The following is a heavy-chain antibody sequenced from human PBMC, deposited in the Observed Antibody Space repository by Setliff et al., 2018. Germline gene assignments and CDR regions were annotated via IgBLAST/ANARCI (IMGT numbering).Heavy chain of an antibody. CDR2: IKEDGSQR. CDR3: SSYLVS. Sequence: PGESLKISCAASGFIFSGSAIHWARQAPGKGLEWVANIKEDGSQRNYVDAVRGRFTVSRDNARNLLYLQMNSLRVDDTAVYYCSSYLVSWGQGALVTVSS. CDR1: GFIFSGSA. D-gene: IGHD2-21*01. J-gene: IGHJ4*02. V-gene: IGHV3-7*01.